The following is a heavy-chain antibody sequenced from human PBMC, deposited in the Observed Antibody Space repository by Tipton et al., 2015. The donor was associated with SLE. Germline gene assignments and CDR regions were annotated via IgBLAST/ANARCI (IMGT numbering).Heavy chain of an antibody. Sequence: SLRLSCAASGFTFSSYEMNWVRQAPGKGLEWVSYISSSGSTIYYADSVKGRFTISRDNAKNSLYPQMNSLRAEDTAVYYCARDKGYSGSYWKQGPLFDYWGQGTLVTVSS. CDR2: ISSSGSTI. CDR3: ARDKGYSGSYWKQGPLFDY. D-gene: IGHD1-26*01. CDR1: GFTFSSYE. V-gene: IGHV3-48*03. J-gene: IGHJ4*02.